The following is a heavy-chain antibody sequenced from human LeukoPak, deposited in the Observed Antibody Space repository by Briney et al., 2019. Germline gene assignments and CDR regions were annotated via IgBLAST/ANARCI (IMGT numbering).Heavy chain of an antibody. CDR1: GVPINSHY. CDR3: ARRDAGWNYCDY. CDR2: ISDKGTT. Sequence: SETLSLTCAVSGVPINSHYWSWIRQSPGRGLEWIGHISDKGTTKYNPTLKSRVIIWADTSKNHLSLNLTSVLAADTAIYYCARRDAGWNYCDYWDQGILVTVSS. V-gene: IGHV4-59*08. J-gene: IGHJ4*02. D-gene: IGHD6-19*01.